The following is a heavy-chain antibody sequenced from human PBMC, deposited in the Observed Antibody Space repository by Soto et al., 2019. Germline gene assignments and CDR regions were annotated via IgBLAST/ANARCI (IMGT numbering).Heavy chain of an antibody. CDR2: INPSGDSR. D-gene: IGHD1-1*01. V-gene: IGHV1-46*01. Sequence: ASVKVSCKASGFSFSDYFMHWVRQAPGQGLEWMGIINPSGDSRNYAQKFQGRVTITRDTSTSTVYVELSSLRSEDTAVYYCARGKVQDPPPEYYYYGMDVWGQGTTVTVSS. J-gene: IGHJ6*02. CDR3: ARGKVQDPPPEYYYYGMDV. CDR1: GFSFSDYF.